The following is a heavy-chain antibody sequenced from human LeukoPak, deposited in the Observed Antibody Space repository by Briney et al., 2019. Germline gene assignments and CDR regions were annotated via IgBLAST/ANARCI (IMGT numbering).Heavy chain of an antibody. CDR1: GYTFTGYY. V-gene: IGHV1-69*10. J-gene: IGHJ5*02. D-gene: IGHD6-13*01. CDR3: ASLIAAAGTGWFDP. Sequence: ASVKVSCKASGYTFTGYYMHWVRQAPGQGLEWMGRIIPILGIANYAQKFQGRVTITADKSTSTAYMELSSLRSEDTAVYYCASLIAAAGTGWFDPWGQGTLVTVSS. CDR2: IIPILGIA.